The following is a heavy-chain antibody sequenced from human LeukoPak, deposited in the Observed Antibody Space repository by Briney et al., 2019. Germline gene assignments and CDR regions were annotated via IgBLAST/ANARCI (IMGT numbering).Heavy chain of an antibody. CDR3: ARGPPIDILTGYYNYAFDI. J-gene: IGHJ3*02. CDR1: GASINYSY. CDR2: IYYSGST. V-gene: IGHV4-59*12. D-gene: IGHD3-9*01. Sequence: SETLSLTCTVSGASINYSYWSWIRQSSGKGLEWIGYIYYSGSTNYNPSLKGRVTISVDTSKNQFSLKLSSVTAADTAVYYCARGPPIDILTGYYNYAFDIWGQGTMVTVSS.